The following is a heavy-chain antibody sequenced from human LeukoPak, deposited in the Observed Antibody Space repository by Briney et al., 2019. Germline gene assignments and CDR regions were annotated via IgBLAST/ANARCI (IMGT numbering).Heavy chain of an antibody. D-gene: IGHD2-15*01. CDR2: ISGSGGTT. CDR3: AKDTYVQLGYCSDY. V-gene: IGHV3-23*01. CDR1: GFTFSNHA. Sequence: GGSLRLSCAASGFTFSNHAMSWVRQAPGKGLEWVSAISGSGGTTYNADSVKGRFTISRDNSKNTLYLQMNSLRAEDTAVYYCAKDTYVQLGYCSDYWGQGTLVTVSS. J-gene: IGHJ4*02.